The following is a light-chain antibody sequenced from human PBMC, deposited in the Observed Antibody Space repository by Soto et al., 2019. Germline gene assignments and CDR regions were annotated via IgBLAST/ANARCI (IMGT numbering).Light chain of an antibody. CDR2: EVS. V-gene: IGLV2-14*01. CDR3: SSYTSSNTLDV. Sequence: QSVLTQPACVSGSPGQSITIPCTGTSSDVGGYNYVSWYQQHPGKAPKLMIYEVSNRPSGVSNRFSGSKSGNTASLTISGLQAEDEADYYCSSYTSSNTLDVFGTGTKVTVL. J-gene: IGLJ1*01. CDR1: SSDVGGYNY.